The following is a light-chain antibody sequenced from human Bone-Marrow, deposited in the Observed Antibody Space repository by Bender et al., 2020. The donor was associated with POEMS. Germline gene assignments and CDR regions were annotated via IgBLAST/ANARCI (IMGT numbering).Light chain of an antibody. J-gene: IGLJ3*02. V-gene: IGLV2-14*02. Sequence: QSALTQPASVSGSPGQSVTISCTGSRSDIGSYNLVSWFQQHPGKAPKLLISDVTKRSSGVPDRFSGSKSDNTASLMISGLQAEDEAYYYCGSFISLSTSWVFGGGTKLTVL. CDR1: RSDIGSYNL. CDR2: DVT. CDR3: GSFISLSTSWV.